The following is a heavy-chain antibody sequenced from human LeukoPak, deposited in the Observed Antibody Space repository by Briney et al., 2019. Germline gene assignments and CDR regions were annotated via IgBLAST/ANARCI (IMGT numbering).Heavy chain of an antibody. V-gene: IGHV3-21*01. Sequence: GALRLSCAASGFTFSSYGMSWVRQAPGKGLEWVSSISSSSSYIYYADSVKGRFTISRDNAKNSLYLQMNSLRAEDTAVYYCARGVGSSDYWGQGTLVTVSS. CDR1: GFTFSSYG. CDR2: ISSSSSYI. J-gene: IGHJ4*02. D-gene: IGHD3-10*01. CDR3: ARGVGSSDY.